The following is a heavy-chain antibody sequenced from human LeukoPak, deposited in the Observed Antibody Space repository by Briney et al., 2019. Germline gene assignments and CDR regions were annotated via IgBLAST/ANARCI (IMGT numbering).Heavy chain of an antibody. CDR3: ARAPEDYDAFDI. CDR1: GYTFTGYY. D-gene: IGHD3/OR15-3a*01. Sequence: ASVKVSCKASGYTFTGYYMHWVRQAPGQGLEWMGWISPNSGGTNYAQKFQGRVTMTRDTSISTAYMELSRLRSDDTAVYYCARAPEDYDAFDIWGQGTMVTVSS. J-gene: IGHJ3*02. V-gene: IGHV1-2*02. CDR2: ISPNSGGT.